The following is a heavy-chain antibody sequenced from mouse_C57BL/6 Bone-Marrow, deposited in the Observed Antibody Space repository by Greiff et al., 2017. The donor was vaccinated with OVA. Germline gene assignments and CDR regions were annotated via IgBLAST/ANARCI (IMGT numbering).Heavy chain of an antibody. CDR2: IYPRSGNT. CDR3: ARSTYDDYYVAWFAY. CDR1: GYTFTSYG. V-gene: IGHV1-81*01. J-gene: IGHJ3*01. Sequence: VQLQQSGAELARPGASVKLSCKASGYTFTSYGISWVKQRTGQGLEWIGEIYPRSGNTYYNEKFKGKATLTADKSSSTAYMELRSLTSEDSAVYFCARSTYDDYYVAWFAYWGQGTLVTVSA. D-gene: IGHD2-3*01.